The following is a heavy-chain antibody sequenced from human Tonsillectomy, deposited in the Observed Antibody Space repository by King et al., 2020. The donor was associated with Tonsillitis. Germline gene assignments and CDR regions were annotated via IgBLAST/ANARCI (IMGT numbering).Heavy chain of an antibody. D-gene: IGHD3-10*01. V-gene: IGHV3-30*17. Sequence: VQLVESGGGVVQPGRSLRLSCAASGFTFSTYAMHWVRQAPGKGLEWGAVSSYDGTNNYYADSVKGRFTISIDNSKNTLYLQMNSLSAEETAVYYCARDSADYSYYYYMDVWAKGPRSPSP. CDR1: GFTFSTYA. CDR3: ARDSADYSYYYYMDV. J-gene: IGHJ6*03. CDR2: SSYDGTNN.